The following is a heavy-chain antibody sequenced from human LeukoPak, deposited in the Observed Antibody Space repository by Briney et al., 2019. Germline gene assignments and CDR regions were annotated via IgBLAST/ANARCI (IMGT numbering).Heavy chain of an antibody. V-gene: IGHV3-74*01. Sequence: QSGGSLTLSCAASGFTFSSYWMHWVRHAPGKGLVWVSRIDSDGSYTSYADSVKGRFTISRDNAKNTQYLQMNSLRAEDTAVYYCARGGYYVSGSWDYWGQGSLVTVSS. CDR2: IDSDGSYT. CDR3: ARGGYYVSGSWDY. CDR1: GFTFSSYW. D-gene: IGHD3-10*01. J-gene: IGHJ4*02.